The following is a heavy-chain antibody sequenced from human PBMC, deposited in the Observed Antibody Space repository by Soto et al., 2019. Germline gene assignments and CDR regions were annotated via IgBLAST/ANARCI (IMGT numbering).Heavy chain of an antibody. CDR2: IKQNGAEK. J-gene: IGHJ3*01. V-gene: IGHV3-7*01. D-gene: IGHD1-26*01. CDR3: AREEEVAVGATTF. CDR1: GFIFSRSW. Sequence: PXGSLRLSCAAAGFIFSRSWMTWVRQAPGKGLEWVANIKQNGAEKYYAASVKGRFTISRDNAKKSVYLQMHSLRVEDTAVYFCAREEEVAVGATTF.